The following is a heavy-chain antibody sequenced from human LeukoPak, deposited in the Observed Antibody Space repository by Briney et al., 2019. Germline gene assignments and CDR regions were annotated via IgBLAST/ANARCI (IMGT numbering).Heavy chain of an antibody. CDR2: IYYSGST. J-gene: IGHJ4*02. CDR3: ARAGYYYGSGSYYNTPHFDY. Sequence: SETLSLTCTISGDSISSSSYYWGWIRQPPGKRLEWIGSIYYSGSTYSNPSLKSRVTISVDTSKNQFSLKLSSVTAADTAVYYCARAGYYYGSGSYYNTPHFDYWGQGTLVTVSS. D-gene: IGHD3-10*01. V-gene: IGHV4-39*07. CDR1: GDSISSSSYY.